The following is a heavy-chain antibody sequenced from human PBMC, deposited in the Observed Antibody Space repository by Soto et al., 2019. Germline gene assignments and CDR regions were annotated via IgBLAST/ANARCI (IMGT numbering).Heavy chain of an antibody. CDR3: ATGVATTEWDS. D-gene: IGHD5-12*01. CDR1: GGSISSNY. V-gene: IGHV4-59*08. CDR2: VFYSGHS. Sequence: QVQLQESGPGLVKPSETLSLTCTVSGGSISSNYWSWIRQPPGKGLEWIAYVFYSGHSDYNPSLKSRVTISVDTSKNQFALTMPSVTAADTAVYYCATGVATTEWDSWGQGTLVTVSS. J-gene: IGHJ4*02.